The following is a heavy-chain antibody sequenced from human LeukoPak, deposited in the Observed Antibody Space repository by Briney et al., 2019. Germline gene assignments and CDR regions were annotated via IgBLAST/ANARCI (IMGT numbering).Heavy chain of an antibody. CDR1: GFTFSSYA. J-gene: IGHJ6*03. D-gene: IGHD1-7*01. CDR3: ASGITGTTSHYYYYYYMDV. CDR2: ISGSGGST. V-gene: IGHV3-23*01. Sequence: GGSLRLSCAASGFTFSSYAMSWVRQAPGKGLEWVSAISGSGGSTYYADSVKGRFTISRDNSKNTLYLQMNGLRAEDTAVYYCASGITGTTSHYYYYYYMDVWGKGTTVTVSS.